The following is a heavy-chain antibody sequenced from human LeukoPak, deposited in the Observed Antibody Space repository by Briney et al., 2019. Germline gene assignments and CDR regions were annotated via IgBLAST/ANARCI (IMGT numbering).Heavy chain of an antibody. CDR3: ARARTAMVTAPIDY. CDR2: INSDGSST. Sequence: PGGSLRLSCAASGFTFSSYWMHWVRHAPGKGLVWVSRINSDGSSTSYADSVKGRFTISRDNAKNTLYLQMNSLRAEDTAVYYCARARTAMVTAPIDYWGQGTLVTVSS. CDR1: GFTFSSYW. D-gene: IGHD5-18*01. J-gene: IGHJ4*02. V-gene: IGHV3-74*01.